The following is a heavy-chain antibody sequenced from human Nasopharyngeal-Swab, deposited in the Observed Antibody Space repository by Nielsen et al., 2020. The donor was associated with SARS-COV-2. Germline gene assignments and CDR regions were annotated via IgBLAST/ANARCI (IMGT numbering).Heavy chain of an antibody. CDR1: GFTFSSYA. CDR2: ISYDGSNK. Sequence: GESLKISCAASGFTFSSYAMHWVRQAPGKGLEWVAVISYDGSNKYYADSVKGRFTISRDNAKNSLYLQMNSLRAEDTALYYCAKDFYYDSSGPPSVQHWGQGTLVTVSS. J-gene: IGHJ1*01. D-gene: IGHD3-22*01. CDR3: AKDFYYDSSGPPSVQH. V-gene: IGHV3-30*04.